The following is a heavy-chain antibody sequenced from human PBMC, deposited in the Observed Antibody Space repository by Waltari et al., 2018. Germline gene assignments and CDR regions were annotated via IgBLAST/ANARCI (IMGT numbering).Heavy chain of an antibody. J-gene: IGHJ4*02. Sequence: EVQLLESGGGLVQPGGSLRLSCAASGFTFSSYAMSWVRQDPGKGLEWVAAISGSGGSTYYADSVKGRFTISRDNSKNTLYLQMNSLRAEDTAVYYCAKEGGSSGWYVDIFDYWGQGTLVTVSS. D-gene: IGHD6-19*01. CDR2: ISGSGGST. CDR3: AKEGGSSGWYVDIFDY. CDR1: GFTFSSYA. V-gene: IGHV3-23*01.